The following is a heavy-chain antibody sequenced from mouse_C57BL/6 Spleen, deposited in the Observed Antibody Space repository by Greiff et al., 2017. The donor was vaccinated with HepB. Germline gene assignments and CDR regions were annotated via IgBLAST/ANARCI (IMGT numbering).Heavy chain of an antibody. CDR2: ISSGSSTI. J-gene: IGHJ1*03. V-gene: IGHV5-17*01. D-gene: IGHD1-1*01. CDR3: AKGDYYGSRYWYFDV. Sequence: EVQVVESGGGLVKPGGSLKLSCAASGFTFSDYGMHWVRQAPEKGLEWVAYISSGSSTIYYADTVKGRFTISRDNAKNTLFLQMTSLRSEDTAMYYCAKGDYYGSRYWYFDVWGTGTTVTVSS. CDR1: GFTFSDYG.